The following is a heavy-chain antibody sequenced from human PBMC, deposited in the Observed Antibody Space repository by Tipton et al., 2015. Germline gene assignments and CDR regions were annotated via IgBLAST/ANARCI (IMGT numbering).Heavy chain of an antibody. Sequence: SLRLSCAASGITFSFYWMSWLRQAPGKGLEWVGQINQDGSEEYYVDSVKGRFSISRDNAKNSLYLHMTTLRAEDTAVYYCARDVNGGYFDVWGPGTTVTVSP. CDR2: INQDGSEE. CDR3: ARDVNGGYFDV. J-gene: IGHJ3*01. CDR1: GITFSFYW. V-gene: IGHV3-7*01. D-gene: IGHD7-27*01.